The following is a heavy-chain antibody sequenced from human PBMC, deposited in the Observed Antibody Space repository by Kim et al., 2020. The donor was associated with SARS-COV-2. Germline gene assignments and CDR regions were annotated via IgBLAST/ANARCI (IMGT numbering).Heavy chain of an antibody. CDR1: GGSISSSSYY. Sequence: SETLSLTCTVSGGSISSSSYYWGWIRQPPGKGLEWIGSIYYSGSTYYNPSLKSRVTISVDTSKNQFSLKLSSVTAADTAVYYCARQHCSSTSCYTVRGNWFDPWGQGTLVTVSS. D-gene: IGHD2-2*02. CDR2: IYYSGST. CDR3: ARQHCSSTSCYTVRGNWFDP. J-gene: IGHJ5*02. V-gene: IGHV4-39*01.